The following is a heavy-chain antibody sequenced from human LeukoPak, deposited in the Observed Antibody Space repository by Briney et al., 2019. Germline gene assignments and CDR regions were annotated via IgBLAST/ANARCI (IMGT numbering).Heavy chain of an antibody. CDR3: ARDRSDGYYFDY. CDR2: IISCSRYI. J-gene: IGHJ4*02. Sequence: GGALRLSCAASGCTFSSCSMNWVRQAPATGVEWVSSIISCSRYIYYADSVKGRFTISRDNAKNSLYLQMNSLRAEYTAVYYCARDRSDGYYFDYWGQGTLVTVSS. CDR1: GCTFSSCS. V-gene: IGHV3-21*01.